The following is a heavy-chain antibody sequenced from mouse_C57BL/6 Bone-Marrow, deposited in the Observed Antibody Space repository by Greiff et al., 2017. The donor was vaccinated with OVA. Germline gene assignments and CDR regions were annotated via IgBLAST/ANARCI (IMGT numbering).Heavy chain of an antibody. CDR2: ISNLAYSI. CDR3: ARRPRYYYGSSYAMDY. Sequence: EVMLVESGGGLVQPGGSLKLSCAASGFTFSDYGMAWVRQAPRKGPEWVAFISNLAYSIYYADTVTGRFTISRENAKNTLYREMSSLRSEDTAMYYCARRPRYYYGSSYAMDYWGQGTSVTVSS. CDR1: GFTFSDYG. J-gene: IGHJ4*01. V-gene: IGHV5-15*04. D-gene: IGHD1-1*01.